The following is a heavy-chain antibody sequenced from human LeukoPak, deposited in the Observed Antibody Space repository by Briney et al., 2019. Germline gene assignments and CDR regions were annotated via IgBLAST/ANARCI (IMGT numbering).Heavy chain of an antibody. CDR2: IYYSGST. J-gene: IGHJ3*02. V-gene: IGHV4-39*01. D-gene: IGHD6-19*01. CDR3: ARTTGYSSGWYDFGAFDI. Sequence: SETLSLTCTVSGGPISSSSYYWGWIRQPPGKGLEWIGSIYYSGSTYYNPSLKSRVTISVDTSMNQFSLKLSSVTAADTAVYYCARTTGYSSGWYDFGAFDIWGQGTMVTVSS. CDR1: GGPISSSSYY.